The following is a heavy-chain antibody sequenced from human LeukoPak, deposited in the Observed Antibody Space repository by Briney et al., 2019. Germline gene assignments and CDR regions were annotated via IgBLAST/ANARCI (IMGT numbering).Heavy chain of an antibody. CDR3: ARYASGSYYWFDP. Sequence: SETLSLTCTVSGGSISSYYWNWIRQPPGKGLEWIGYIYYSGSTNYNPSLKSRVTISVDTSKSQFSLKLSSVTTADTALYYCARYASGSYYWFDPWGQGTLVTVSS. CDR2: IYYSGST. CDR1: GGSISSYY. V-gene: IGHV4-59*08. D-gene: IGHD3-10*01. J-gene: IGHJ5*02.